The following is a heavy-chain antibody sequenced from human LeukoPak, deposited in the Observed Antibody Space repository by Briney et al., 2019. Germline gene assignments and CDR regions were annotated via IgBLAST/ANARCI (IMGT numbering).Heavy chain of an antibody. CDR1: GFTFDDYA. Sequence: GGSLRLSCAASGFTFDDYAMHWVRQAPGKGLEWVSLISGDGGSTYYADSVKGRFTISRDNSKNSLYLQMNSLRTEDTALYYCAKGTYDSSGYYRYYFDYWGQGTLVTVSS. CDR3: AKGTYDSSGYYRYYFDY. V-gene: IGHV3-43*02. CDR2: ISGDGGST. J-gene: IGHJ4*02. D-gene: IGHD3-22*01.